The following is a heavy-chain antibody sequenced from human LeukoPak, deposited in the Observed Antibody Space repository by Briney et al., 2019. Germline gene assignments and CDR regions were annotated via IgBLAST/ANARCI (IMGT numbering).Heavy chain of an antibody. CDR2: ISGSGGST. CDR1: GFTFSSYA. J-gene: IGHJ4*02. Sequence: VGSLRLSCAASGFTFSSYAMSWVRQAPGKGLEWVSAISGSGGSTYYADSVKGRFTISRDNSKNTLYLQMNSLRAEETAVYYCAKYRTYYYDSSGHDWGQGTLVTVSS. CDR3: AKYRTYYYDSSGHD. D-gene: IGHD3-22*01. V-gene: IGHV3-23*01.